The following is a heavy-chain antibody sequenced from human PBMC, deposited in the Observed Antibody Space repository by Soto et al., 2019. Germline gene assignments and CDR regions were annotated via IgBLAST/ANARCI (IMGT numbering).Heavy chain of an antibody. CDR1: GYTFTGYY. D-gene: IGHD3-10*01. CDR3: VRECGNYYGSGSYYRRQPFDI. CDR2: INPNSGGT. Sequence: ASVKVSCKASGYTFTGYYMHWVRQAPGQGLEWMGWINPNSGGTNYAQKFQGWVTMTRDTSISTAYMELSRLRSDDTAVYYCVRECGNYYGSGSYYRRQPFDIWGQGTMVTVSS. V-gene: IGHV1-2*04. J-gene: IGHJ3*02.